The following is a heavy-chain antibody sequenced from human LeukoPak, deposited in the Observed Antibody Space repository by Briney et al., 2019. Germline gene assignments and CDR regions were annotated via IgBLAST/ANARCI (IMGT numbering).Heavy chain of an antibody. Sequence: SETLSLTCAVYGGSFSGYYWSWIRQPPGKGLEWIGETNHSGSTNYNPSLKSRVTISVDTSKNQFSLKLSSVTAADTAVYYCARDHLAAAGTYAFDIWGQGTMVTVSS. CDR3: ARDHLAAAGTYAFDI. D-gene: IGHD6-13*01. J-gene: IGHJ3*02. V-gene: IGHV4-34*01. CDR2: TNHSGST. CDR1: GGSFSGYY.